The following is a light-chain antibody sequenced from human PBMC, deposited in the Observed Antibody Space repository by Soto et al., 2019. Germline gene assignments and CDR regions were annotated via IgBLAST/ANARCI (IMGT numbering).Light chain of an antibody. Sequence: DIQMTQSPSSLSASVGDRVTITCRASQSIRSDLNWYQQKPGKAPNLLIYAASSLQIGVPPRFSGSGSGTDFTLTITSLLPEDSATYYCQQSYSTPLAFGHGTKVEIK. V-gene: IGKV1-39*01. CDR1: QSIRSD. CDR2: AAS. CDR3: QQSYSTPLA. J-gene: IGKJ1*01.